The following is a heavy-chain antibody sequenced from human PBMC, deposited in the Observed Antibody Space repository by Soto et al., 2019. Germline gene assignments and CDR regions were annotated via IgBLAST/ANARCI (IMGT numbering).Heavy chain of an antibody. CDR1: GFTFGDYT. CDR2: ISGSGGST. D-gene: IGHD6-13*01. V-gene: IGHV3-23*01. CDR3: AKGHSSSPSPQYYYYGMDV. Sequence: PGGSLKLSSAAPGFTFGDYTMPLVRPAPGKGLEWVSGISGSGGSTDHADSVKGRFIISRDNSKNVLYLQMNSVRAEDTAVYYCAKGHSSSPSPQYYYYGMDVWGQGTTVTVSS. J-gene: IGHJ6*02.